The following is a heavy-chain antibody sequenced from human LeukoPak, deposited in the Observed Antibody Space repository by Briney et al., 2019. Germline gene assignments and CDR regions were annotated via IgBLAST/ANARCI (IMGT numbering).Heavy chain of an antibody. V-gene: IGHV4-59*01. Sequence: SETLSLTCTVSGGSISSYYWSWIRQPPGKGLEWIGYIYYSGSTNYNPSLKSRVTISVDTSKNQFSLKLSPVTAADTAVYYCARERYCSSTSCYTDDYWGQGTLVTVSS. CDR1: GGSISSYY. J-gene: IGHJ4*02. CDR2: IYYSGST. D-gene: IGHD2-2*02. CDR3: ARERYCSSTSCYTDDY.